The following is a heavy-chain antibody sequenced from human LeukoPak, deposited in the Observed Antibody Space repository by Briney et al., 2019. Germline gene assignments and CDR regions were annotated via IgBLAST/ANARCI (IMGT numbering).Heavy chain of an antibody. Sequence: GESLKISCKGSGYSFTTHWIAWVRQRPGEGLEWMGIVYPGNSDSRYSPSFQGHVTMSADKSLSTAYLQWHSLEASDTAIYFCARGFDTGSSVNWFDPWGQGTLVTVSS. V-gene: IGHV5-51*01. J-gene: IGHJ5*02. CDR3: ARGFDTGSSVNWFDP. CDR2: VYPGNSDS. D-gene: IGHD6-13*01. CDR1: GYSFTTHW.